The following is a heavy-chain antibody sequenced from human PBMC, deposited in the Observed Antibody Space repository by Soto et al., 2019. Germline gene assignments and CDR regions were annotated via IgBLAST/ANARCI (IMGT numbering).Heavy chain of an antibody. CDR1: AFTFSTYG. CDR2: ISHDGNTK. Sequence: QVQLVDSGGGVVQPGRSLRLSCAVSAFTFSTYGMHWVRQAPGKGLEWVAVISHDGNTKYYADSVKGRFTISRDNSKNTLSLQMNSLRAEDTAVDYCAKDREDTTMIFEHWGQGTLVTVSS. CDR3: AKDREDTTMIFEH. D-gene: IGHD3-22*01. J-gene: IGHJ4*02. V-gene: IGHV3-30*18.